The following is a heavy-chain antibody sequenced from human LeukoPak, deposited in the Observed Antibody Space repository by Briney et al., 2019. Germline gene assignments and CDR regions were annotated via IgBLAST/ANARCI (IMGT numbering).Heavy chain of an antibody. CDR1: GGSISSYY. CDR2: IYYSGSV. J-gene: IGHJ4*02. Sequence: PSETLSLTCTVSGGSISSYYWSWIRQPPGKGLEWIGYIYYSGSVNYNPSLKSRVTISVDTSKNQFSLRLSSVTAADTAVYYCAVPAATAPIDCWGQGTLVTVSS. D-gene: IGHD2-2*01. CDR3: AVPAATAPIDC. V-gene: IGHV4-59*08.